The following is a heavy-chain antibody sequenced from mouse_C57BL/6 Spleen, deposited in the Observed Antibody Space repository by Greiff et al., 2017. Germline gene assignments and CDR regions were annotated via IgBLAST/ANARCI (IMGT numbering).Heavy chain of an antibody. J-gene: IGHJ2*01. V-gene: IGHV1-82*01. CDR3: ARRGNYPYFDY. D-gene: IGHD2-1*01. CDR2: IYPGDGDT. Sequence: VQLQQSGPELVKPGASVKISCKASGYAFSSSWMNWVKQRPGKGLEWIGRIYPGDGDTNYNGKFKGKATLTADKSSSTAYMQLSSLTSEDSAVYFCARRGNYPYFDYWGQGTTLTVSS. CDR1: GYAFSSSW.